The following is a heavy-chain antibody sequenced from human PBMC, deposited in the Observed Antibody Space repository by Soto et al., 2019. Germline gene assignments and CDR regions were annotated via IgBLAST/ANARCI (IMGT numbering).Heavy chain of an antibody. CDR2: ISAYNGNT. D-gene: IGHD3-9*01. CDR1: GYTFTSYG. Sequence: QVQLVQSGAEVKKPGASVKVSCKASGYTFTSYGISWVRQAPGQGLEWMGWISAYNGNTNYAQKLQCRVTRTTDTCTGAAYMELRSMRADDTALYYCGRDLGRVILTGYHPPTNWSDPWGQGTLVTVSS. CDR3: GRDLGRVILTGYHPPTNWSDP. V-gene: IGHV1-18*01. J-gene: IGHJ5*02.